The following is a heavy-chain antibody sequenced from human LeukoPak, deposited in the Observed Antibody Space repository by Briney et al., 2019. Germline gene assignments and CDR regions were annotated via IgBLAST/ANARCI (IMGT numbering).Heavy chain of an antibody. CDR2: INHSAST. V-gene: IGHV4-34*01. CDR1: GVSFSGYY. J-gene: IGHJ2*01. D-gene: IGHD1-26*01. CDR3: ARGGVGATTMPDWYFDL. Sequence: PSQTLSLTCAIYGVSFSGYYWSWIRQTPGKGLEWIGGINHSASTNYNPSLKSRVTISVDTSKNQLSLKLSSVTAADTAVYYCARGGVGATTMPDWYFDLWGRGTLVTVSS.